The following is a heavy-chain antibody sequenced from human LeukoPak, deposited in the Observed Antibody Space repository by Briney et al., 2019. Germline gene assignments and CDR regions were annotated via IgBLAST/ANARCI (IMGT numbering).Heavy chain of an antibody. CDR2: IYYSGST. J-gene: IGHJ5*02. V-gene: IGHV4-59*01. D-gene: IGHD3-3*01. CDR3: AGRVLRFLEWLSPSSGFGP. Sequence: SETLSLTCTVSGGSISSYYWSWIRQPPGKGLEWIGYIYYSGSTNYNPSLKSRVTISVDTSKNQFSLKLSSVTAADTAVYYCAGRVLRFLEWLSPSSGFGPWGQGTLVTVSS. CDR1: GGSISSYY.